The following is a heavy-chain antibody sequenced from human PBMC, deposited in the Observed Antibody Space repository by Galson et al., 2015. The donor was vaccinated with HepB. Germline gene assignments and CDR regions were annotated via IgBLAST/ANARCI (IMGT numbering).Heavy chain of an antibody. CDR1: GGTFTSYD. Sequence: SVKVSCKASGGTFTSYDINWVRRATGQGLEWMGWMNPNSGNTGYAQKFQGRVTMTRNTSISTAYMELSSLRSEDTAVYYCARGRRYCGGDCFYYFDYWGQGTLVTVSS. D-gene: IGHD2-21*01. CDR3: ARGRRYCGGDCFYYFDY. V-gene: IGHV1-8*01. CDR2: MNPNSGNT. J-gene: IGHJ4*02.